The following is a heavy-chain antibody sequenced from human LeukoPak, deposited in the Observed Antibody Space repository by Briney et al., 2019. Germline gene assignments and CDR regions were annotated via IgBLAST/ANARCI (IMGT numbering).Heavy chain of an antibody. J-gene: IGHJ5*02. D-gene: IGHD2-8*01. CDR3: ARHGCTNGVCYTLNWFDP. CDR2: INHSGST. V-gene: IGHV4-34*01. CDR1: GGSFSGYY. Sequence: SETLSLTCAVYGGSFSGYYWSWIRQPPGEGLEWIGEINHSGSTNYNPSLKSRVTISVDTSKNQFSLKLSSVTAADTAVYCCARHGCTNGVCYTLNWFDPWGQGTLVTVSS.